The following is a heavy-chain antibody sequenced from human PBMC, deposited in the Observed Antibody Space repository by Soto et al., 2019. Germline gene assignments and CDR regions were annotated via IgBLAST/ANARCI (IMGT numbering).Heavy chain of an antibody. V-gene: IGHV4-31*03. CDR3: ARGELRFWFDP. J-gene: IGHJ5*02. D-gene: IGHD1-26*01. Sequence: QVQLQAAGPGLVKPSQTLSLTCTVSGGSISSGGYYWSWIRQHPGKGLEWLGYIYYSGSTYSTPSLMSGVTNPVYRAKNRFSVNLSSITAAETAVYYCARGELRFWFDPCGHGTLVIVSA. CDR1: GGSISSGGYY. CDR2: IYYSGST.